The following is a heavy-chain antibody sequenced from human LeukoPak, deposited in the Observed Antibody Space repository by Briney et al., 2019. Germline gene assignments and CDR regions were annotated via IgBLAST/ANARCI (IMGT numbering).Heavy chain of an antibody. CDR3: AGGGDLYYFDY. V-gene: IGHV3-33*01. D-gene: IGHD3-16*01. Sequence: GRSLRLSCAASGFTFSSYGMHWVRQAPGKGLEWVAVIWYDGSNKYYADSVKGRFTISRDNSKNTLYLQMNSLRAEATAVYYCAGGGDLYYFDYWGQGTLVTVSS. CDR2: IWYDGSNK. J-gene: IGHJ4*02. CDR1: GFTFSSYG.